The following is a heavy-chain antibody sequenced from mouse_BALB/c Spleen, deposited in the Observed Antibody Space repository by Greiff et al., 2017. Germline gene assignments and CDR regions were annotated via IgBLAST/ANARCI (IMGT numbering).Heavy chain of an antibody. CDR2: IWTGGGT. V-gene: IGHV2-9-2*01. J-gene: IGHJ4*01. Sequence: QVQLKESGPGLVAPSQSLSITCTVSGFSLTSYDISWIRQPPGKGLEWLGVIWTGGGTNYNSAFMSRLSISKDNSKSQVFLKMNSLQTDDTAIYYCVRALYYDYDAEYYYAMDYWGQGTSVTVSS. CDR3: VRALYYDYDAEYYYAMDY. D-gene: IGHD2-4*01. CDR1: GFSLTSYD.